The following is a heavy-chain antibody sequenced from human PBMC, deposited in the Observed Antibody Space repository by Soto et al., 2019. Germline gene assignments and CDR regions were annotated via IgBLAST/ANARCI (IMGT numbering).Heavy chain of an antibody. D-gene: IGHD1-7*01. Sequence: GGSLRLSCAASGFTFSSYSMNWVRQAPGKGLEWVSSISSSSSYIYYADSVKGRFTISRDNAKNSLYLQMNSLRAEDTAVYYCARDKTYNWNYFSYYYYGMDVWGQGTTVTVSS. CDR2: ISSSSSYI. CDR3: ARDKTYNWNYFSYYYYGMDV. J-gene: IGHJ6*02. V-gene: IGHV3-21*01. CDR1: GFTFSSYS.